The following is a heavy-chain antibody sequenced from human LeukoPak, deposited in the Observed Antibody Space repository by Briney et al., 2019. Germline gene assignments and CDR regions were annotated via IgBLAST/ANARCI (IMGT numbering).Heavy chain of an antibody. CDR2: INHSGST. CDR1: GGSFSGYY. D-gene: IGHD3-22*01. Sequence: ETLSLTCAVYGGSFSGYYWSWIRQPPGKGLEWIGEINHSGSTNYNPSLKSRVTISIDTSKNQFSLNLSSVTAADTAVYYCARGLCRDSSGYCLDYWGQGTLVTVSS. V-gene: IGHV4-34*01. CDR3: ARGLCRDSSGYCLDY. J-gene: IGHJ4*02.